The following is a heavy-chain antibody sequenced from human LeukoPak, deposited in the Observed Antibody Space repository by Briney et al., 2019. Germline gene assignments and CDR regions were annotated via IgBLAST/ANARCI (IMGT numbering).Heavy chain of an antibody. D-gene: IGHD5-18*01. CDR1: GFTFDDYG. CDR2: INWNGGST. J-gene: IGHJ4*02. V-gene: IGHV3-20*04. Sequence: GGSLRLSCAASGFTFDDYGMSWVRQAPGKGLEWVSGINWNGGSTGYADSVKGRFTISRDNAKNSLYLQMNSLRAEDTALYYCARGFGYSYGGYYFDYWGQGTLVTVSS. CDR3: ARGFGYSYGGYYFDY.